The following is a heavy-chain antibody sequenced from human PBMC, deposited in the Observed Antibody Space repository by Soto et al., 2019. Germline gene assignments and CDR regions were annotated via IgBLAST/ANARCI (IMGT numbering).Heavy chain of an antibody. D-gene: IGHD5-18*01. CDR3: TRLPLTAMDYSYYGMDV. V-gene: IGHV3-49*04. CDR2: IRSKAYGGTT. J-gene: IGHJ6*02. CDR1: GFTLGDYA. Sequence: PGGSLRLSCTASGFTLGDYAMSWVRQAPGKGLEWVGFIRSKAYGGTTEYAASVKGRFTISRDDSKSIAYLQMNSLKTEDTAVYYCTRLPLTAMDYSYYGMDVWGQGATVTVSS.